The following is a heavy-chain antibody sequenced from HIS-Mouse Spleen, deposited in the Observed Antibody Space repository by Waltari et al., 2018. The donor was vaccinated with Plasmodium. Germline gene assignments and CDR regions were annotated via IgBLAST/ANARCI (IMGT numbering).Heavy chain of an antibody. CDR1: GFTFSSYG. V-gene: IGHV3-7*01. D-gene: IGHD6-13*01. CDR2: INQDGSEK. Sequence: EVQMVESGGGLVQPGGSLRLYCAASGFTFSSYGMGWVRQAPGKGLEWVANINQDGSEKYYVDSVKGRFTISRDNAKNSLYLQMNSLRAEDTAVYYCAKDRRSSSWYVDYWGQGTLVTVSS. CDR3: AKDRRSSSWYVDY. J-gene: IGHJ4*02.